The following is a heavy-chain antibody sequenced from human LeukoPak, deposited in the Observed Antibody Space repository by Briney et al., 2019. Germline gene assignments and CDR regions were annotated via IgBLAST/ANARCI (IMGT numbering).Heavy chain of an antibody. V-gene: IGHV3-23*01. Sequence: GGSLRLSCAASGFTFSTFAMIWVRQPPGKGLEWVSSIFPSGGEIHYADSVRGRFTISRDNSKSTLSLQMNSLRAEDTAVYYCTRLGYSSGWSDHWGQGALVTVSS. CDR1: GFTFSTFA. CDR2: IFPSGGEI. J-gene: IGHJ5*02. D-gene: IGHD6-19*01. CDR3: TRLGYSSGWSDH.